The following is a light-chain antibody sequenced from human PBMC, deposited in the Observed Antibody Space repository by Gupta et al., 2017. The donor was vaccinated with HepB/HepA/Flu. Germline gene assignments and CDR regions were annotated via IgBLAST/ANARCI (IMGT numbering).Light chain of an antibody. CDR3: CSSTTLNTYV. CDR1: NSDVGSYSD. V-gene: IGLV2-23*02. Sequence: QSALPQPASVCGSLVQSIIISCPGTNSDVGSYSDVSWYQQHPDKAPKLLIFEVSKRPPGISNRFSASKSGNTASLTISGLQAEDEAEYFCCSSTTLNTYVFGTGTRVTVL. CDR2: EVS. J-gene: IGLJ1*01.